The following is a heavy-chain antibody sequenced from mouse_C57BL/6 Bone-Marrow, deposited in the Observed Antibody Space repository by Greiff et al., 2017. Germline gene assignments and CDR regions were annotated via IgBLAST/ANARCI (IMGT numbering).Heavy chain of an antibody. CDR2: IDPSDSYT. J-gene: IGHJ3*01. D-gene: IGHD1-1*01. CDR1: GYTFTSYW. V-gene: IGHV1-50*01. Sequence: QVQLKQPGAELVKPGASVTLSCKASGYTFTSYWMQWVKQRPGQGLEWIGEIDPSDSYTNYNQKFKGKATLTVDTSSSTAYMQLSSLTSEDSAVYYCARTTTVVAEAYWGQGTLVTVSA. CDR3: ARTTTVVAEAY.